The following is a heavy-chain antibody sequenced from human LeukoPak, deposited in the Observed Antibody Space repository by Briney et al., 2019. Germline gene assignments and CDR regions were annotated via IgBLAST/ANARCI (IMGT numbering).Heavy chain of an antibody. Sequence: PGGSLRLSCAASGFTFTNAWMNWVRQAPGKGLEWVSGISGSGSSTSYGDSVKGRFTISRDNSKNTLYLQMNSLRAEDTAVYYCAKGVGAYNWNDFLDYWGQGTLVTVSS. J-gene: IGHJ4*02. CDR1: GFTFTNAW. D-gene: IGHD1-20*01. CDR2: ISGSGSST. CDR3: AKGVGAYNWNDFLDY. V-gene: IGHV3-23*01.